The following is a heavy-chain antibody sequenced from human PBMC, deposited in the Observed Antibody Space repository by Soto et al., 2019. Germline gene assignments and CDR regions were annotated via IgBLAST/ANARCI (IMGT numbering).Heavy chain of an antibody. D-gene: IGHD6-6*01. CDR1: GFTFSGSA. CDR2: IRSKANSYAT. Sequence: GGSLRLSCAASGFTFSGSAMHWVRQASGKGLEWVGRIRSKANSYATAYAASVKGRFTISRDDSKNTAYLQMNSLKTEDTAVYYCIAARPGAFDIWGQGTMVTVSS. J-gene: IGHJ3*02. CDR3: IAARPGAFDI. V-gene: IGHV3-73*01.